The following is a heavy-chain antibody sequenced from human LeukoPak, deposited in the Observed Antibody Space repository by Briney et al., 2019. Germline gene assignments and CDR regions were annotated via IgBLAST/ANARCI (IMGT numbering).Heavy chain of an antibody. CDR2: IKSKTDGGTT. J-gene: IGHJ4*02. CDR3: TREAVTANGYFDY. CDR1: GFTFSNAW. Sequence: AGGSLRLSCAASGFTFSNAWMTRVRQAPGKGLEWVGRIKSKTDGGTTDYAAPVKGRFTISRDDSKNTLYLQMNSLKTEDTAVYYCTREAVTANGYFDYWGQGTLVTVSS. V-gene: IGHV3-15*01. D-gene: IGHD2-21*02.